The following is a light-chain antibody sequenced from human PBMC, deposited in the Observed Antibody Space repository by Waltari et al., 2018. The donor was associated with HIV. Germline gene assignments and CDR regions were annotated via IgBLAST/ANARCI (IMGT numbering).Light chain of an antibody. V-gene: IGKV1-33*01. Sequence: DIQMPRSPSSLPAPVGDRLTITCQASQDISNSLNWYQQKSGRPPKLLIYDASNLETGVPSRFSGSGSGTDFTFTISSLQPEDIATYYCQHFDFLVRTFGQGTKLEIK. J-gene: IGKJ2*01. CDR1: QDISNS. CDR3: QHFDFLVRT. CDR2: DAS.